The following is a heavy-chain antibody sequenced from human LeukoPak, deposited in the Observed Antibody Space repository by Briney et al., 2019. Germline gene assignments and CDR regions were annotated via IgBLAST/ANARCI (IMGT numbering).Heavy chain of an antibody. J-gene: IGHJ4*02. CDR2: IYYSGST. D-gene: IGHD6-13*01. Sequence: SETLSLTCTLSGGSITSDYWSWIRQPPGKGLEWIGYIYYSGSTNYNPSLKSRVTISVDTSKNQFSLKLSSVTAADTAVYYCARSHIAAAGNFDYWGQGTLVTVSS. V-gene: IGHV4-59*12. CDR1: GGSITSDY. CDR3: ARSHIAAAGNFDY.